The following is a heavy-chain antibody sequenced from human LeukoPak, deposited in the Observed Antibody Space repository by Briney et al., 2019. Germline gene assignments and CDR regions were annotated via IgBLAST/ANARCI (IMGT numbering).Heavy chain of an antibody. D-gene: IGHD2-2*01. V-gene: IGHV4-34*01. CDR1: GGSFSGYY. CDR3: ASPRYCSSTSCYAFDY. Sequence: SETLSLTCAVYGGSFSGYYWSWLRQPPGKGLEWIGEINHSGSTNYNPSLKSRVTISVDTSKNQFSLKLSSVTAADTAVSYCASPRYCSSTSCYAFDYWGQGTLVTVSS. J-gene: IGHJ4*02. CDR2: INHSGST.